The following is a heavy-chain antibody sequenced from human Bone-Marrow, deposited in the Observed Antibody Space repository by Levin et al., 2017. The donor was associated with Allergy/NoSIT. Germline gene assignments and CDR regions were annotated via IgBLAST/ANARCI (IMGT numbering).Heavy chain of an antibody. CDR2: IYTSGST. CDR3: ARGEYCSSTSCLNDAFDI. D-gene: IGHD2-2*01. V-gene: IGHV4-61*02. J-gene: IGHJ3*02. CDR1: GGSISSGSYY. Sequence: SQTLSLTCTVSGGSISSGSYYWSWIRQPAGKGLEWIGRIYTSGSTNYNPSLKSRVTISVDTSKNQFSLKLSSVTAADTAVYYCARGEYCSSTSCLNDAFDIWGQGTMVTVSS.